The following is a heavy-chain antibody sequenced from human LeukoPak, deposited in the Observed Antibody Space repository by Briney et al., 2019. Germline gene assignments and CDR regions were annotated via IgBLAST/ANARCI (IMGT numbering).Heavy chain of an antibody. CDR3: ARDLYDFWSGYLDFDY. D-gene: IGHD3-3*01. Sequence: RWALKLTCPACGLTFDEYGMGWVGQAPGKGLEWVSGINWNGGSTGYADSVKGRFTISRDNAKNSLYLQMNSLRAEDTALYYCARDLYDFWSGYLDFDYWGQGTLVTVSS. V-gene: IGHV3-20*04. CDR1: GLTFDEYG. J-gene: IGHJ4*02. CDR2: INWNGGST.